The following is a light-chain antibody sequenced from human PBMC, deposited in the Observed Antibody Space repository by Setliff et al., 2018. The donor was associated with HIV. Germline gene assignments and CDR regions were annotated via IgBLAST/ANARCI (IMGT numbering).Light chain of an antibody. Sequence: LSQPASVSGSPGQSITISCTGTSSDIGSSNFVSWYQQHPGKAPKVMIYNVDKRPSGVSNRFSGSKSGNTASLTISGLQTEDEADYYCSSYSINNLYVFATGTKVTVL. CDR3: SSYSINNLYV. J-gene: IGLJ1*01. CDR1: SSDIGSSNF. CDR2: NVD. V-gene: IGLV2-14*03.